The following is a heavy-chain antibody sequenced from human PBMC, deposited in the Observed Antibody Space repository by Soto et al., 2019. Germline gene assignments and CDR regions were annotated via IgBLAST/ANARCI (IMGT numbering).Heavy chain of an antibody. D-gene: IGHD1-7*01. V-gene: IGHV1-69*18. CDR1: GGTFVNYA. CDR2: IIPMFGTT. CDR3: AIVALSGTMLGGVHL. Sequence: QVQLVQSGAEVKKPGSSVKFSCKASGGTFVNYAISWLRQAPGLGLELMGTIIPMFGTTKYAQKFQARVTITADESTRTAYMEVRSLRSEDTAVYSCAIVALSGTMLGGVHLWGQGTLVTVSS. J-gene: IGHJ5*02.